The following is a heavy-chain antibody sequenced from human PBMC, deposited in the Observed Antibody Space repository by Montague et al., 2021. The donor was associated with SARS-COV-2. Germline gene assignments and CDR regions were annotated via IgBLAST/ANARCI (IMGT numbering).Heavy chain of an antibody. V-gene: IGHV4-59*08. CDR2: IYYSGST. Sequence: SETLSLTCTVSGGSISSYYWSWIRQPPGKGLEWIGYIYYSGSTNYNPSLKSRVTISVDTSKNQCSLKLSSVTAADTAVYYCARLEAGDCSGGSCYSSWFDPWGQGTLVTVSS. CDR3: ARLEAGDCSGGSCYSSWFDP. CDR1: GGSISSYY. J-gene: IGHJ5*02. D-gene: IGHD2-15*01.